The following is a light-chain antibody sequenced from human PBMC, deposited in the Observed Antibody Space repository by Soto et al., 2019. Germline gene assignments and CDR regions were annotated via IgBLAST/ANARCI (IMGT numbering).Light chain of an antibody. CDR2: DAS. CDR3: QQRSNWLT. CDR1: QSVSSY. V-gene: IGKV3-11*01. Sequence: EIVFTQSPATLSVSPGERATLSCRASQSVSSYLAWYQQKPGQAPRLLIYDASNRATGIPARFSGSGSGTDFTLTISSLEPEDFAVYYCQQRSNWLTFGGGTKVDIK. J-gene: IGKJ4*01.